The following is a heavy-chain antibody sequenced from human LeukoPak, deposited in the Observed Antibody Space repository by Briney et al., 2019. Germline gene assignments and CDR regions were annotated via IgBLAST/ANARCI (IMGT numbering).Heavy chain of an antibody. Sequence: GASVKVSCKASGYTFTRYYMHWVRQAPGQGLEWMGIINPSGGSRTYAEQFQGRVTMTRDTSTSTGYMELSSLRSEDTAVYYCARGSVMTPNTSYDMDVWGQGTTVTVSS. CDR2: INPSGGSR. CDR1: GYTFTRYY. D-gene: IGHD2-21*02. J-gene: IGHJ6*02. V-gene: IGHV1-46*01. CDR3: ARGSVMTPNTSYDMDV.